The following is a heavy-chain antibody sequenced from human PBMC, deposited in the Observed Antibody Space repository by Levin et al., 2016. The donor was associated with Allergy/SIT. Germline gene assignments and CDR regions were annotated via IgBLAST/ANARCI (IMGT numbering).Heavy chain of an antibody. CDR2: ISSSSSHI. CDR3: ARGSVFYNDGSGYDVFDI. V-gene: IGHV3-21*01. Sequence: GESLKISCAASGFTFSNYIMNWVRQAPGKGLEWVSFISSSSSHIYYADSVKGRFTISRDNAKNSLYLQMNSLRAEDTAEYYCARGSVFYNDGSGYDVFDIWGQGTMVTVSS. CDR1: GFTFSNYI. D-gene: IGHD3-22*01. J-gene: IGHJ3*02.